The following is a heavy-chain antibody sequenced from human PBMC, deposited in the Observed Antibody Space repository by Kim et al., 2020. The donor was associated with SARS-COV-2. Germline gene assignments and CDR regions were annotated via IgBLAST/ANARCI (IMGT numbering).Heavy chain of an antibody. J-gene: IGHJ4*02. CDR1: AFTFSSYW. CDR2: ININGSST. V-gene: IGHV3-74*01. Sequence: GGSRRLSCVASAFTFSSYWMHWVRQAPGKGLVWVSRININGSSTNYADSVKGRFTISRDNAKNTLYLQMNSLRAEDTAGYYCVRASSGRHGDYWGQGTLVTVSS. D-gene: IGHD6-19*01. CDR3: VRASSGRHGDY.